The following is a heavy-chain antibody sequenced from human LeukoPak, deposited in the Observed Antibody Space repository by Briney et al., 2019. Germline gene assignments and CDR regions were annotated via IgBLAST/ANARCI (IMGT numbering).Heavy chain of an antibody. Sequence: GGSLRLSCAASGFTVSSNYMSWVRQAPGKGLEWVSVIYSGGSTYYADSVKGRSTISRDNSKNTLYLQMNILRAEDTAVYYCATEKPDSSGWYSDYWGQGTLVTVSS. CDR3: ATEKPDSSGWYSDY. D-gene: IGHD6-19*01. CDR2: IYSGGST. V-gene: IGHV3-66*01. CDR1: GFTVSSNY. J-gene: IGHJ4*02.